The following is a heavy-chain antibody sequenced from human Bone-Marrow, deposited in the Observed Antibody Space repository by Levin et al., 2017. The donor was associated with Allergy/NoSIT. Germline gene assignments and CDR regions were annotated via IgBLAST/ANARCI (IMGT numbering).Heavy chain of an antibody. CDR3: ARIAGPTGAYYFDY. D-gene: IGHD1-26*01. V-gene: IGHV3-21*01. CDR1: GFTFSTYS. CDR2: ISRSSSSI. J-gene: IGHJ4*02. Sequence: LSLTCAASGFTFSTYSMNWVRQAPGKGLEWVSCISRSSSSIYYADSVKGRFTISRDNAKNSLYLQMNSLRAEDTAVYYCARIAGPTGAYYFDYWGQGTLVTVSS.